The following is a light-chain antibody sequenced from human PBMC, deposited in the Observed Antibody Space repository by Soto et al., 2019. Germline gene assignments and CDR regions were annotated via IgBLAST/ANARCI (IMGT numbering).Light chain of an antibody. Sequence: DIQMTQSPSTLSASVGDRVTITCRASQSISSWLAWYQQKPGKAPKLLIYDASSLESGVPSRFRGSGSGTEFSLTISSLHPNDFATYDCQQYNSYSPYTFGQGTKLEIK. CDR2: DAS. J-gene: IGKJ2*01. V-gene: IGKV1-5*01. CDR3: QQYNSYSPYT. CDR1: QSISSW.